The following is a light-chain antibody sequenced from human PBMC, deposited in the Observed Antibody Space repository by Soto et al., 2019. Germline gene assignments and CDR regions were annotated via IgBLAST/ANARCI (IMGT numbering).Light chain of an antibody. CDR1: QSISSW. V-gene: IGKV1-5*01. Sequence: IQMTQSPAALSESVGDRVTITFLASQSISSWLAWYQQKPGKAPKLLIYAASTLQSGVPSRFSGSGSGTEFTLTISSLQPEDFATYSCQQLNSYPLTFGGGTKVDI. CDR2: AAS. J-gene: IGKJ4*01. CDR3: QQLNSYPLT.